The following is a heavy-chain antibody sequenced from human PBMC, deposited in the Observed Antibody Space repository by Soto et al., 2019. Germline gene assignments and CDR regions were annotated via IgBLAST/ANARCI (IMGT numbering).Heavy chain of an antibody. CDR3: AKDIHSPIIAAAGPIDY. Sequence: PGGSLRLSCAASGFTFDDYAMHWVRQAPGKGLEWVSGISWNSGSIGYADSVKGRFTISRDNAKNSLYLQMNSLRAEDTALYYCAKDIHSPIIAAAGPIDYWGQGTLVTVSS. CDR2: ISWNSGSI. V-gene: IGHV3-9*01. J-gene: IGHJ4*02. D-gene: IGHD6-13*01. CDR1: GFTFDDYA.